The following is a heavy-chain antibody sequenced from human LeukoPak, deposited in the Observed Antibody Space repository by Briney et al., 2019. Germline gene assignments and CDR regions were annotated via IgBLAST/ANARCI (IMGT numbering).Heavy chain of an antibody. V-gene: IGHV4-59*01. J-gene: IGHJ4*02. D-gene: IGHD3-22*01. CDR1: GGHISGYY. Sequence: SVTLSLTCTVSGGHISGYYWSWIRQPPGKGMEWIGYIYYTGSTNYNPSLKGRVTTSVDTSEKQFSLKLSSVTAADTAVYYCARGSFDSSGNYFLDYWGRGTLVAVSS. CDR2: IYYTGST. CDR3: ARGSFDSSGNYFLDY.